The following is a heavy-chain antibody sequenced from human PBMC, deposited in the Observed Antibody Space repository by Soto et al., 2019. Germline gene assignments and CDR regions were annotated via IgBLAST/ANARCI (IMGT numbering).Heavy chain of an antibody. J-gene: IGHJ4*02. V-gene: IGHV3-64*02. D-gene: IGHD5-18*01. CDR1: GFTFSSSY. CDR3: ARDQPGYSYGYGLGY. CDR2: ISPGGGST. Sequence: GVLRLSCAASGFTFSSSYMHWVRQAPGKGLQYVSAISPGGGSTFYTDSVKGRFIISRDNSKNMLFLQMGSLRAEDMAVYYCARDQPGYSYGYGLGYWGQGTLVTVSS.